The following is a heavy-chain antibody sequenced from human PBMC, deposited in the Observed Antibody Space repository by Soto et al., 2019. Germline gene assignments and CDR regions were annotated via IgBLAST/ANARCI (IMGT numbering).Heavy chain of an antibody. D-gene: IGHD3-22*01. CDR3: AKDADFDTRNLHH. CDR1: GFPFRRYE. V-gene: IGHV3-30*18. J-gene: IGHJ5*02. Sequence: QVQLEESGGGVVQPGRSLRLSCAASGFPFRRYEIHWVRQVPGRGLEWVALISHDGSNKYYVDSVKGRFIISRDNSKNTVYLQMNSLRTEDTALYYCAKDADFDTRNLHHWGQGTLVTVSS. CDR2: ISHDGSNK.